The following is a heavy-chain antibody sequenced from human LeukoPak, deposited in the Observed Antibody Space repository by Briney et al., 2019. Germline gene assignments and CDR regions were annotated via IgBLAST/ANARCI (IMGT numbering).Heavy chain of an antibody. V-gene: IGHV4-4*07. CDR1: GGSISSYY. CDR3: ARDYCSSTSCQWDY. D-gene: IGHD2-2*01. Sequence: SETLSLTCTVSGGSISSYYWSWIRQPAGKGLEWIGRIYTCGSTNYNPSLKSRVTISVDKSKNQFSLKLSSVTAADTAVYYCARDYCSSTSCQWDYWGQGTLVTVSS. J-gene: IGHJ4*02. CDR2: IYTCGST.